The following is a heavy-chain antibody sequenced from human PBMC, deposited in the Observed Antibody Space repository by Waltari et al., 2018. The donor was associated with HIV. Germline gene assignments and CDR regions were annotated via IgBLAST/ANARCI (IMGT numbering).Heavy chain of an antibody. J-gene: IGHJ6*02. CDR2: IIPILGIA. CDR3: ARAPMVRGVLRADYYGMDV. CDR1: GGTFSSYA. D-gene: IGHD3-10*01. Sequence: QVQLVQSGAEVKKPGSSVKVSCKASGGTFSSYAISWVRPAPGQGLEWMGRIIPILGIANYAQKFQGRVTITADKSTSTAYMELSSLRSEDTAVYYCARAPMVRGVLRADYYGMDVWGQGTTVTVSS. V-gene: IGHV1-69*04.